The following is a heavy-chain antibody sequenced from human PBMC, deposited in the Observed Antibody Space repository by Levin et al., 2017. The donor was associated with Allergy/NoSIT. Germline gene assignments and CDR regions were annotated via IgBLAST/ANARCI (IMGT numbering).Heavy chain of an antibody. V-gene: IGHV3-23*01. CDR2: ISGNGGST. Sequence: PGGSLRLSCAASGFTFSSYAMSWVRQAPGKGLQWLSGISGNGGSTNCAVSVKGRFTISRDNSRNTLFLLMNSLRADDTAGYFCTKGSAGSLPTLNFGYWGQGALVTVSS. D-gene: IGHD4-23*01. CDR3: TKGSAGSLPTLNFGY. J-gene: IGHJ4*02. CDR1: GFTFSSYA.